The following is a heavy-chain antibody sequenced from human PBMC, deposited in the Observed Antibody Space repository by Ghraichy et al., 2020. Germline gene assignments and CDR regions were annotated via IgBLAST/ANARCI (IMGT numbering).Heavy chain of an antibody. J-gene: IGHJ2*01. D-gene: IGHD3-10*01. CDR2: IYYSGST. CDR1: GGSISSYY. Sequence: GSLRLSCTVSGGSISSYYCMWIRQPPGKGLEWIGYIYYSGSTNYNPSLKSRVTISVDTSKNQFSLRLSSVTAADTAVYYCARGGGARYFDLWGRGTLVTVSS. CDR3: ARGGGARYFDL. V-gene: IGHV4-59*01.